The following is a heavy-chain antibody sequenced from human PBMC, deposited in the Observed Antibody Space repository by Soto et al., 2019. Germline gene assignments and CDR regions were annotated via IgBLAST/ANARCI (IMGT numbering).Heavy chain of an antibody. D-gene: IGHD3-16*01. CDR1: GFTFSSYG. V-gene: IGHV3-30*18. CDR2: ISYDGSNK. CDR3: AKERLRGGVLTTVTTNGMDA. Sequence: PGGSMRLSCAASGFTFSSYGMHWVRQAPGKGLEWVALISYDGSNKYYVDSVKGRFTISRDNSKNTLFLQMNSLRAGDTAVYYCAKERLRGGVLTTVTTNGMDAWSQRTTLTVSS. J-gene: IGHJ6*02.